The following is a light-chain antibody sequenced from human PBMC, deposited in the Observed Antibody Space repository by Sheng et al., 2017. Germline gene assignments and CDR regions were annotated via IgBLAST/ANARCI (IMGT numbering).Light chain of an antibody. CDR1: NIGSNG. J-gene: IGLJ1*01. CDR3: QLWDGTDYV. Sequence: SYELTQPPSVSVAPGQTARITCGGSNIGSNGVHWYQQKPGQAPVLVVYDDSDRPSGIPERFSGSKSGNTATLTITWVEAGDEADYYCQLWDGTDYVFGTGTTVTAL. CDR2: DDS. V-gene: IGLV3-21*02.